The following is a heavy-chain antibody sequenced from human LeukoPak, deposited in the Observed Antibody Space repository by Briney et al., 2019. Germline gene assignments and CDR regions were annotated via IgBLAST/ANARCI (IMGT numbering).Heavy chain of an antibody. CDR1: GGTFSSYA. Sequence: SVKVSCKASGGTFSSYAISWVRQAPGQGLEWMGGIIPIFGTANYAQKFQGRVTMTEDTSTDTAYMELSSLRSEDTAVYYCALHRTKSKVLDAFDIWGQGTMVTVSS. D-gene: IGHD2-8*01. CDR2: IIPIFGTA. J-gene: IGHJ3*02. V-gene: IGHV1-69*06. CDR3: ALHRTKSKVLDAFDI.